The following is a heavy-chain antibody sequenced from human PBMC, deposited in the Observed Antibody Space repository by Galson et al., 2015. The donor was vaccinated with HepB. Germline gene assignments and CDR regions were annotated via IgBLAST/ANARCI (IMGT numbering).Heavy chain of an antibody. J-gene: IGHJ6*02. Sequence: QSGAEVKKPGESLRISCKGSGYSFTSYWISWVRQMPGKGLEWMGRIDPSDSYTNYSPSFQGHVTISADKSISTAYLQWSSLKASDTAMYYCARLPTSSSWYGVYYYGMDVWGQGTTVTVSS. CDR3: ARLPTSSSWYGVYYYGMDV. D-gene: IGHD6-13*01. CDR2: IDPSDSYT. V-gene: IGHV5-10-1*01. CDR1: GYSFTSYW.